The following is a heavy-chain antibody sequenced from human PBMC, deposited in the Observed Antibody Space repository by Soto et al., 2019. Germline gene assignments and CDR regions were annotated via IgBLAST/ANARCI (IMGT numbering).Heavy chain of an antibody. CDR2: IYHNGNT. J-gene: IGHJ4*02. CDR1: GGSVTSYNW. D-gene: IGHD2-15*01. V-gene: IGHV4-4*02. CDR3: ARVVIAADYYFDY. Sequence: SETLSLTCAVSGGSVTSYNWWSLVRQPPGKGLEWIAEIYHNGNTNYNPSLKSRVTISLDKSKNQFSLKLSSVTAADTAVYFCARVVIAADYYFDYWGQGILVTVSS.